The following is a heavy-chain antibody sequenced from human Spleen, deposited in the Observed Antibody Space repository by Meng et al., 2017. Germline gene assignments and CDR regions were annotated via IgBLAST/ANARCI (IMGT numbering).Heavy chain of an antibody. CDR3: ARGPTTMAHDFDY. Sequence: SETLSLTCTVSGGSVNSASQFYYWVRQPPGKGLEWIGYIYYNGTTNYNASLKSRVTISLDTSKNQFSLKLSSVTAADSAVYYCARGPTTMAHDFDYWGQGTLVTVSS. CDR1: GGSVNSASQF. CDR2: IYYNGTT. J-gene: IGHJ4*02. D-gene: IGHD4-11*01. V-gene: IGHV4-61*01.